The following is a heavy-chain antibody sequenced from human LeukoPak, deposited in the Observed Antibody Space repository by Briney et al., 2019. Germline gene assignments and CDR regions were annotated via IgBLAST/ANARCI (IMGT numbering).Heavy chain of an antibody. CDR1: GYTFTGYY. CDR3: ARDSSGFYTFDY. J-gene: IGHJ4*02. Sequence: AASVKVSCKASGYTFTGYYMHWVRQAPGQGLEWMGWINPNSGGTNYAQKFQGWVTITRDTSISTAYMELSRLRSDDTAVYYCARDSSGFYTFDYWGQGTLVTVSS. CDR2: INPNSGGT. D-gene: IGHD6-19*01. V-gene: IGHV1-2*04.